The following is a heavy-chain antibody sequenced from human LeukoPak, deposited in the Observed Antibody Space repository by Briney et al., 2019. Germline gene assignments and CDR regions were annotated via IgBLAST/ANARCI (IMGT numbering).Heavy chain of an antibody. Sequence: SETLSLTCTVSGYSISSYYWSWIRQPPGKGLEWIGYIYYSGSTNYNPSLKSRVTISVDTSKNQFSLKLSSVTAADTAVYYCARASFMGLFDYWGQGTLVTVSS. J-gene: IGHJ4*02. V-gene: IGHV4-59*01. D-gene: IGHD2-15*01. CDR2: IYYSGST. CDR3: ARASFMGLFDY. CDR1: GYSISSYY.